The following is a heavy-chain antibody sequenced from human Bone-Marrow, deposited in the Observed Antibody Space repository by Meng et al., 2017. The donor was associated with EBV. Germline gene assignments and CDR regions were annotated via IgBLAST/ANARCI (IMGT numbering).Heavy chain of an antibody. D-gene: IGHD3-22*01. CDR1: GGSISSSSYY. V-gene: IGHV4-39*01. J-gene: IGHJ4*02. Sequence: RHLPGSGPGLVKPSEPLSLTCTVSGGSISSSSYYWGWIRQPPGKGLEWIGSIYYSGSTYYNPSLKSRVTISVDTSKNQFSLKLSSVTAADTAVYYCARLTYYYDSSGYSVDYFDYWGQGTLVTVSS. CDR3: ARLTYYYDSSGYSVDYFDY. CDR2: IYYSGST.